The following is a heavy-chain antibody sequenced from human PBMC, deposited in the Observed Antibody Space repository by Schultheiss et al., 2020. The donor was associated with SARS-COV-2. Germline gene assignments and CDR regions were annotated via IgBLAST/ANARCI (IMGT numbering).Heavy chain of an antibody. V-gene: IGHV5-51*01. D-gene: IGHD3-22*01. CDR3: ARRYTYYYDSSGYWRAFDI. CDR1: GYSFTSYW. CDR2: IFPGDSDT. Sequence: GESLKIPCKGSGYSFTSYWIGWVRQMPGKGPEWMGIIFPGDSDTRYSPSFQGQVTISADKSISTAYLQWSSLKASDTAMYYCARRYTYYYDSSGYWRAFDIWGQGTMVTVSS. J-gene: IGHJ3*02.